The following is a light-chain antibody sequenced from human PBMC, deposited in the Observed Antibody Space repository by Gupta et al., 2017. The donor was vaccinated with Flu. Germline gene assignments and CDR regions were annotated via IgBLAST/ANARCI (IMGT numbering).Light chain of an antibody. CDR3: SSVTTSYIYM. CDR2: EVS. J-gene: IGLJ1*01. Sequence: QSTLTQPASVSGSPGQSITISCTGTSSDVGGYNFVSWYQQHPDKAPKLMIYEVSKRPSGVSNRFSGSKSGNTASLTISGLQDEDEADYYCSSVTTSYIYMFGTGTKFTVL. V-gene: IGLV2-14*01. CDR1: SSDVGGYNF.